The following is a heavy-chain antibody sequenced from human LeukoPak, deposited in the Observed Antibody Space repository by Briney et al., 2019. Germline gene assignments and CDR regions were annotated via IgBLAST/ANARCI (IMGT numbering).Heavy chain of an antibody. Sequence: PSETLSLTCAVYGGSFSGYYWSWIRQPPGKGLEWIGEINHSGSTIYNPSLKSRVTISVDTSKNQFSLKLSSVTAADTAVYYCARGQVEWLRFGIYGPWGQGTLVTVSS. V-gene: IGHV4-34*01. CDR2: INHSGST. D-gene: IGHD5-12*01. CDR1: GGSFSGYY. CDR3: ARGQVEWLRFGIYGP. J-gene: IGHJ5*02.